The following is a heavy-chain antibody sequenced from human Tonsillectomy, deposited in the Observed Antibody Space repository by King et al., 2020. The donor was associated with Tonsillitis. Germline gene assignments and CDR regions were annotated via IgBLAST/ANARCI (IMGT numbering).Heavy chain of an antibody. Sequence: VQLVESGGGLVQPGGSLRLSCAASGFSFRNYWMHWVRQPPGKGLVWVSRINSEETSTIYADSWKGRFTISSDNAKNTLYLQMNSLRAEDTAVYYCARETNGDYYFDYWGQGTLVTVSS. D-gene: IGHD7-27*01. CDR2: INSEETST. CDR3: ARETNGDYYFDY. J-gene: IGHJ4*02. CDR1: GFSFRNYW. V-gene: IGHV3-74*01.